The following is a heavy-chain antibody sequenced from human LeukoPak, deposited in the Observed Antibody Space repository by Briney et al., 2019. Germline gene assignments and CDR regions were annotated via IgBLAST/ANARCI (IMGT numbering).Heavy chain of an antibody. CDR2: INHSGSN. D-gene: IGHD3-10*01. V-gene: IGHV4-34*01. CDR3: ARVMGWFGGFDY. J-gene: IGHJ4*02. Sequence: SETLSLTCAVYGGSFSGYYWSWIRQPPGKGLEWIGEINHSGSNNYNPSLKSRVTISVDTSKNQFSLKLSSVTAADTAVYYCARVMGWFGGFDYWGQGTLVTVSS. CDR1: GGSFSGYY.